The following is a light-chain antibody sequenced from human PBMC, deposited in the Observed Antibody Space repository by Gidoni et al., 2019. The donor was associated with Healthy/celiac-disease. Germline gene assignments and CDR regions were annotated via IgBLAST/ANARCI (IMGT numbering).Light chain of an antibody. J-gene: IGKJ4*01. CDR2: GAS. CDR1: QSVSSN. CDR3: QQYNNWPLT. Sequence: EIVMTQSPATLSVSPGERATRSCTASQSVSSNLAWYQKKPGQAPRLLISGASTRATGIPARFSGSGSGTEFTLTISSLQSEDFAVYYCQQYNNWPLTFGGGTKVEIK. V-gene: IGKV3-15*01.